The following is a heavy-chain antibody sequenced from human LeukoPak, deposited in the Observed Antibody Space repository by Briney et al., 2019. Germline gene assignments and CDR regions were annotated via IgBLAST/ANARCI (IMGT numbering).Heavy chain of an antibody. CDR2: ISYDGSNK. V-gene: IGHV3-30*03. J-gene: IGHJ4*02. CDR3: ARVRAGNFDC. CDR1: GFTFSSYG. Sequence: PGRSLRLSCAASGFTFSSYGMHWVRQAPGKGLEWVAVISYDGSNKYYADSVKGRFTISRDNSKNTLYLQMNSLRGEDTAVYYCARVRAGNFDCWGQGTLVTVSS. D-gene: IGHD6-19*01.